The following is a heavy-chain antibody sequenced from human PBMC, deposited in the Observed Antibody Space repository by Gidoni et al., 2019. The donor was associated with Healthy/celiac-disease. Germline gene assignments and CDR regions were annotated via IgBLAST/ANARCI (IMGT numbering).Heavy chain of an antibody. CDR2: SNHSGST. CDR3: ATWGGY. V-gene: IGHV4-34*01. D-gene: IGHD3-16*01. CDR1: GGSFSGYY. J-gene: IGHJ4*02. Sequence: QVQLQQWGAGLLKPSETLSLTCAVYGGSFSGYYWGWLRQPPGKGLEWIGESNHSGSTNYNPSLKRRVTISVDTSKNQFSLKLSSVTAADTAVYYCATWGGYWGQGTLVTVSS.